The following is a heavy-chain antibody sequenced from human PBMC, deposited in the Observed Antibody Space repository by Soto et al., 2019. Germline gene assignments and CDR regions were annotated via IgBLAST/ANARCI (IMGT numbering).Heavy chain of an antibody. CDR1: GFTFSSYA. D-gene: IGHD6-13*01. Sequence: GGSVRLSCAASGFTFSSYAMSWVRQALGKGLEWVSAISGSGGSTYYADSVKGRFTISRDNSKNTLYLQMNSLRAEDTAVYYCASPPPGYSSSWYGIGYWGQGTLVTVSS. CDR2: ISGSGGST. J-gene: IGHJ4*02. CDR3: ASPPPGYSSSWYGIGY. V-gene: IGHV3-23*01.